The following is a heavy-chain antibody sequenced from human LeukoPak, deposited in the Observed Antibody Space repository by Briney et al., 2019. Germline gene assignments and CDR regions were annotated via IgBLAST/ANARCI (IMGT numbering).Heavy chain of an antibody. D-gene: IGHD3-10*01. CDR1: GFNLHDHA. J-gene: IGHJ4*02. V-gene: IGHV3-9*01. Sequence: GGSLRLSCIASGFNLHDHAMHWVRQVPGKGLEWVSGLSSNSAYRAYADSVKGRFTISRDNAKNSLYLQMNSLRAEDTAVYYCARGGGSGSYYPYFFDYWGQGTLVTVSS. CDR2: LSSNSAYR. CDR3: ARGGGSGSYYPYFFDY.